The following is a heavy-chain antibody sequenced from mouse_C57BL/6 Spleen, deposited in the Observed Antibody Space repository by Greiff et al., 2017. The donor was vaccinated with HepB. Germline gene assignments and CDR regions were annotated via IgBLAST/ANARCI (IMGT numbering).Heavy chain of an antibody. CDR1: GYTFTEYT. CDR3: ARHEALAYYGSTLYYFDY. V-gene: IGHV1-62-2*01. Sequence: VMLVESGAELVKPGASVKLSCKASGYTFTEYTIHWVKQRSGQGLEWIGWFYPGSGSIKYNEKFKDKATLTADKSSSTVYMELSRLTSEDSAVYVCARHEALAYYGSTLYYFDYWGQGTTLTVSS. J-gene: IGHJ2*01. D-gene: IGHD1-1*01. CDR2: FYPGSGSI.